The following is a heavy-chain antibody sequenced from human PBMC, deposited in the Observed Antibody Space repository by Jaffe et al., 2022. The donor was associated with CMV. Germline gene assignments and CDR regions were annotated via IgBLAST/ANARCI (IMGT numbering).Heavy chain of an antibody. D-gene: IGHD6-13*01. CDR1: GFTFSSYT. Sequence: EVQLVESGGGLVKPGGSLRLSCAASGFTFSSYTMSWVRQAPGKGLEWVSTMSSDSKYRYYADPVKGRFTISRDNAKHSVYLQMNSLSAEDTALYYCARDYSSRWGNQAFDIWGQGTMVTVSS. CDR2: MSSDSKYR. J-gene: IGHJ3*02. CDR3: ARDYSSRWGNQAFDI. V-gene: IGHV3-21*01.